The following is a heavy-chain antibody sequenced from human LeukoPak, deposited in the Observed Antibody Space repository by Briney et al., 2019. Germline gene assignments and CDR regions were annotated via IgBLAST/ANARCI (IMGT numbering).Heavy chain of an antibody. CDR3: ARDGDVLRYFDWLMYYYYYMDV. Sequence: GASVKVSCKASGYTFTGYYMHWVRQAPGQGLEWMGWINPNSGDTNYVQKFQGRVTVTRDTSISTAYMELSSLRSDDTAVYYCARDGDVLRYFDWLMYYYYYMDVWGKGTTVTVSS. V-gene: IGHV1-2*02. D-gene: IGHD3-9*01. CDR2: INPNSGDT. CDR1: GYTFTGYY. J-gene: IGHJ6*03.